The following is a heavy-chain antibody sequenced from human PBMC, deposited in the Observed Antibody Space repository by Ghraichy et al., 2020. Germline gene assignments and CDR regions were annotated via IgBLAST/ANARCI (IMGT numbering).Heavy chain of an antibody. D-gene: IGHD3-10*01. CDR2: IYYSGST. CDR3: ARLGMVRGFDP. Sequence: SQTLSLTCTVSGGSISSYYWSWIRQPPGKGLEWIGYIYYSGSTNYNPSLKSRVTISVDTSKNQFSLKLSSVTAPDTAVYYCARLGMVRGFDPWGQGTLVTVSS. J-gene: IGHJ5*02. CDR1: GGSISSYY. V-gene: IGHV4-59*08.